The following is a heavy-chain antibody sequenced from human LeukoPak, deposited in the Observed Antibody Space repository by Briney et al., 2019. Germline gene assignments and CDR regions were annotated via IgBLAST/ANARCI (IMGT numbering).Heavy chain of an antibody. CDR3: ARQVGGSIFGVVTNWFDP. V-gene: IGHV4-61*02. Sequence: SETLSLTCTVSGGSISSGSYYWSWIRQPAGKGLEWIGRIYTSGSTNYNPSLKSRVTISVDTSKNQFSLKLSSVTAADTAVYYCARQVGGSIFGVVTNWFDPWGQGILVTVSS. D-gene: IGHD3-3*01. CDR1: GGSISSGSYY. J-gene: IGHJ5*02. CDR2: IYTSGST.